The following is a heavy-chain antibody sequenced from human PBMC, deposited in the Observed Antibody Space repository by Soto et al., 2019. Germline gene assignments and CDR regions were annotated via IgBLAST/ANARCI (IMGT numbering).Heavy chain of an antibody. J-gene: IGHJ5*02. Sequence: GASVKVSCKASGYTFTSYGISWVRQALGQGLEWMGWISAYNGNTNYAQKLQGRVTMTTDTSTSTAYMELRSLRSDDTAVYYCARGTTVTTDNWFDPWGQGTLVTVSS. CDR3: ARGTTVTTDNWFDP. D-gene: IGHD4-17*01. V-gene: IGHV1-18*01. CDR2: ISAYNGNT. CDR1: GYTFTSYG.